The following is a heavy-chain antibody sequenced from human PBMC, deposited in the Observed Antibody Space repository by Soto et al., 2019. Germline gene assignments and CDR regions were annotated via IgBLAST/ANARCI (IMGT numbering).Heavy chain of an antibody. V-gene: IGHV4-59*01. CDR2: IYYSGST. D-gene: IGHD5-18*01. CDR3: ARGHRGYSYGYNY. CDR1: GGSISSYY. J-gene: IGHJ4*02. Sequence: PSETLSLTCTVSGGSISSYYWSWIRQPPGKGLEWIGYIYYSGSTNYNPSLKSRVTISVDTSKNQFSLKLSSVTAADTAVYYCARGHRGYSYGYNYWGQGTLVTVSS.